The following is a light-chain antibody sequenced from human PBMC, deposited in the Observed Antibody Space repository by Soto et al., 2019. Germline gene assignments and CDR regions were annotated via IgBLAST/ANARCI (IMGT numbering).Light chain of an antibody. J-gene: IGKJ4*01. CDR3: QQRSNWPPSLT. V-gene: IGKV3-11*01. Sequence: EIVLTRSPATLSLSPGERDTLSCRASQNVSSYLAWYQQKPGQAPRLLIYDASNRATGIPARFSGSGSGKDFTLTISILDPEDFAVYYCQQRSNWPPSLTFGGGTKVDIK. CDR1: QNVSSY. CDR2: DAS.